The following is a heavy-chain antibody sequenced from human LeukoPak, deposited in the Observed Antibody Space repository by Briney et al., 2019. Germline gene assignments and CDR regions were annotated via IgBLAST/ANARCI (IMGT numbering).Heavy chain of an antibody. J-gene: IGHJ4*02. D-gene: IGHD4-17*01. CDR1: GFSLSTSGVG. CDR3: AHYGDYRFLYYFDY. Sequence: SGPTLLKPTQTLTLTCTFSGFSLSTSGVGVGGIRQPPGKALERLALIYWNDNKLYSPSLKSRLTITKDTSNNQVVLTMTNMDPVDTATYYCAHYGDYRFLYYFDYWGQGTLVTVSP. CDR2: IYWNDNK. V-gene: IGHV2-5*01.